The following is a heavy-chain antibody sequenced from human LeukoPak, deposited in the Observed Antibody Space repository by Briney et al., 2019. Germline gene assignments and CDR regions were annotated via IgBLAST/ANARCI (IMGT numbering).Heavy chain of an antibody. CDR2: INWDATRT. CDR1: GFTFGDYA. Sequence: GGSLRLSCAASGFTFGDYAKQWVRQAPGKGLEWVSLINWDATRTYYADSVKGRFTISRYNSKNSLSLQMNSLRPEDTALYYCAKERRGYYMDVWGKGTTVTVSS. V-gene: IGHV3-43D*04. D-gene: IGHD3-10*01. CDR3: AKERRGYYMDV. J-gene: IGHJ6*03.